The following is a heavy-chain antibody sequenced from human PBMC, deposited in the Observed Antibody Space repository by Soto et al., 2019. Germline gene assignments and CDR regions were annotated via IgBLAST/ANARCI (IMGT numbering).Heavy chain of an antibody. J-gene: IGHJ5*02. CDR1: GGTFSSYA. CDR2: IIPIFGTA. CDR3: ARAALYSDSSTQNNWFDP. V-gene: IGHV1-69*12. D-gene: IGHD6-6*01. Sequence: QVQLVQSGAEVKKPGSSVKVSCKASGGTFSSYAISWVRQAPGQGLEWMGGIIPIFGTANYAQKFQGRVTITADEFTNIAYMELSILRSADTAVYYCARAALYSDSSTQNNWFDPWGQGTLVTVSS.